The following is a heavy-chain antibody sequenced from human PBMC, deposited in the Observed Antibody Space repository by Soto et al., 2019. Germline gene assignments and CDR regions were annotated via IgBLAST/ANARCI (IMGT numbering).Heavy chain of an antibody. Sequence: PGESVKSSYKGCGYSVSSYWSGWVRQITGKGLEWMGIIYPGDSDTRYSPSFQGQVTISADKSISTAYLQWSSLKASDTAMYYCASAGYSSGWRYTEYYLDYWGQGTLVTVSS. CDR3: ASAGYSSGWRYTEYYLDY. V-gene: IGHV5-51*01. D-gene: IGHD6-19*01. J-gene: IGHJ4*02. CDR2: IYPGDSDT. CDR1: GYSVSSYW.